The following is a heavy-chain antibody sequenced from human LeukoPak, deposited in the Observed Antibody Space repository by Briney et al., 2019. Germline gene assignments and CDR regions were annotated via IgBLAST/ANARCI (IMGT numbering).Heavy chain of an antibody. J-gene: IGHJ3*02. D-gene: IGHD2-15*01. V-gene: IGHV4-39*01. CDR3: ASKTEDLPAAFDI. CDR1: GGSFSSSSYY. CDR2: IYYSGST. Sequence: PSETLSLTCTVSGGSFSSSSYYWGWIRQPPGKGLEWIGSIYYSGSTSYNPSLKSRVTISVDTSKNQFSLKLSSVTAADTAVHYCASKTEDLPAAFDIWGQGTMVTVSS.